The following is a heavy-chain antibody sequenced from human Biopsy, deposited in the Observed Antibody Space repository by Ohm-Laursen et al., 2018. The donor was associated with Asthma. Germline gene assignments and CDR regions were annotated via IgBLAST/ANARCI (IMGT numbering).Heavy chain of an antibody. CDR3: ERIALCTTTACGPYYIYKMDV. D-gene: IGHD5/OR15-5a*01. J-gene: IGHJ6*02. V-gene: IGHV3-23*01. CDR2: ISSSSGSR. Sequence: SLRLSCSASGFRFSDYDMNWVRQAPGKGLEWVATISSSSGSRDYADSVKSRFTISRVSSNTVSLQMNWLRLEDTAIYYCERIALCTTTACGPYYIYKMDVWGQGTTVTVSS. CDR1: GFRFSDYD.